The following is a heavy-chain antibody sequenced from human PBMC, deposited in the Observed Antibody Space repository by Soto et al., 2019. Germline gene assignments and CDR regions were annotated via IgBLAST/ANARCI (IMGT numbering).Heavy chain of an antibody. CDR3: AGGRFTVTTYYYYGMDV. D-gene: IGHD4-4*01. V-gene: IGHV3-21*01. J-gene: IGHJ6*02. CDR1: GFTFSSYS. Sequence: LRLSCAASGFTFSSYSMNWVRQAPGKGLEWVSSISSSSSYIYYADSVKGRFTISRDNAKNSLYLQVNSLRAEDTAVYYCAGGRFTVTTYYYYGMDVWGQGTTVTVSS. CDR2: ISSSSSYI.